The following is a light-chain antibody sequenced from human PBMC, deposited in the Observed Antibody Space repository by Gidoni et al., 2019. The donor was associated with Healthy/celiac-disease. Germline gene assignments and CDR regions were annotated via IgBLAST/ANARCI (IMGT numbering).Light chain of an antibody. Sequence: IKLTQSPSSLSASVGDRVTITCRASQGISSYLDWYQQKPGKAPKLLIYAASTLQSGVPSRFSGSGSGTDFTLTISSLQPEDFATYYCQQLNSYPLTFGGGTKVEIK. CDR1: QGISSY. J-gene: IGKJ4*01. CDR3: QQLNSYPLT. CDR2: AAS. V-gene: IGKV1-9*01.